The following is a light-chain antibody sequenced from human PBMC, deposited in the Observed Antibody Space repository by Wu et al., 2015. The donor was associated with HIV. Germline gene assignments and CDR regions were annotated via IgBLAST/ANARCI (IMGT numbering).Light chain of an antibody. CDR1: QSVNTF. J-gene: IGKJ4*01. CDR3: QQHSGWPHA. V-gene: IGKV3-11*01. Sequence: EIVLTQSPVTLSLSPGETATLSCRASQSVNTFLSWYQQRPGQTPRLLIYDAPNRATGIPARFSGSGSGTDFTLTISSLEPEDFAVYYCQQHSGWPHAFGGGTKVEIK. CDR2: DAP.